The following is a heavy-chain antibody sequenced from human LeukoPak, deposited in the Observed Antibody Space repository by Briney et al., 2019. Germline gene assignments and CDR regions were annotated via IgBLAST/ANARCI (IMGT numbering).Heavy chain of an antibody. CDR3: AKRGVVIRVFLVGFHKEAYYFDS. CDR1: GFTLSNYG. Sequence: GGSLRLSCAVSGFTLSNYGISWARQAPGKGLEWAAGLSGSGDGTNYADSVQGRFTISRDNPKNTLYLQMNSLRAEDTAVYFCAKRGVVIRVFLVGFHKEAYYFDSWGQGALVTVSS. J-gene: IGHJ4*02. CDR2: LSGSGDGT. V-gene: IGHV3-23*01. D-gene: IGHD3-10*01.